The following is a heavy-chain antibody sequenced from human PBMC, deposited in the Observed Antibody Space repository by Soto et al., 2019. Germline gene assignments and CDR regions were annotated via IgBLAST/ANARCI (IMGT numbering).Heavy chain of an antibody. Sequence: GAAVKVSCKASGGTFSSCAISWVRQAPGQGLDWMGGIIPIFGTANYAQKFQGRVTMTSNTSISTAYMELSSLRSEDTAVYYCARDRSRIFGVLHDDYCVMDVWGQGTTVTVSS. D-gene: IGHD3-3*02. V-gene: IGHV1-69*05. CDR3: ARDRSRIFGVLHDDYCVMDV. J-gene: IGHJ6*02. CDR2: IIPIFGTA. CDR1: GGTFSSCA.